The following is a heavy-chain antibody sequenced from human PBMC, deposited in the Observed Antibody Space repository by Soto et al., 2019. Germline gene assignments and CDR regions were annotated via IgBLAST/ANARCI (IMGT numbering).Heavy chain of an antibody. D-gene: IGHD3-22*01. CDR1: GFTFSNAW. J-gene: IGHJ6*02. CDR3: ARYDSSGYYWPYYYYGMDV. Sequence: GGSLRLSCAASGFTFSNAWMNWVRQAPGKGLEWVSSISSSSSYIYCADSVMGRFTISRDNAKNSLYLQMNSLRAEDTAVYYCARYDSSGYYWPYYYYGMDVWGQGTTVTVSS. CDR2: ISSSSSYI. V-gene: IGHV3-21*01.